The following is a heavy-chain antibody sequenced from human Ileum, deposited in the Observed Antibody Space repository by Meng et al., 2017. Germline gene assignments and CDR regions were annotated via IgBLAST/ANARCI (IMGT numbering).Heavy chain of an antibody. Sequence: GGSLRLSCAASGFTLSNYEMNWVRQAPGKGLEWIAYITSSSSSDSPIYYADSVKGRFTISRDNAKNSLFLQMNSVRAEDTAVYYCARDGIIVGWYDAFDIWGQGTMVTVSS. CDR3: ARDGIIVGWYDAFDI. V-gene: IGHV3-48*03. CDR1: GFTLSNYE. J-gene: IGHJ3*02. D-gene: IGHD6-19*01. CDR2: ITSSSSSDSPI.